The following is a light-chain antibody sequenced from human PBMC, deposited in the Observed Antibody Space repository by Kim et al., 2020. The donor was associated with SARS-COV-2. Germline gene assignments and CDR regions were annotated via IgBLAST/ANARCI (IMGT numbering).Light chain of an antibody. CDR2: KAA. CDR1: QSVYTW. CDR3: QQYNAYPLT. J-gene: IGKJ1*01. V-gene: IGKV1-5*03. Sequence: DIQMTQSPSTLSASVGDRVTITCRASQSVYTWLAWYQQKPGKTPNLLIYKAAYLQNGAPSRFSGSGSGTEFTLTINSLQPDDFATYYCQQYNAYPLTFGQGTKVDIK.